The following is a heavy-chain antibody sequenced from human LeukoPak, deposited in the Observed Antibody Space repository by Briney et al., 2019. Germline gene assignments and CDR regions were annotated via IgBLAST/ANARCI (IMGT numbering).Heavy chain of an antibody. J-gene: IGHJ4*02. CDR3: ARERPPKLGIDY. CDR2: IWYDGSNK. D-gene: IGHD7-27*01. Sequence: PGGSLRLSCEGSAFIFSGHWMNWVRQAPGKGLEWVAVIWYDGSNKYYADSVKGRFTISRDNSKNTLYLQMNSLRAEDTAVYYCARERPPKLGIDYWGQGTLVTVSS. V-gene: IGHV3-33*08. CDR1: AFIFSGHW.